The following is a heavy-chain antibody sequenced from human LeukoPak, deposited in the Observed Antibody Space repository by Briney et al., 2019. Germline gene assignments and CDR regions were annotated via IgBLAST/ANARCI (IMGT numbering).Heavy chain of an antibody. CDR1: GFTFSSYA. J-gene: IGHJ4*02. V-gene: IGHV3-23*01. CDR2: ISGSGGST. Sequence: PGGSLRLSCAASGFTFSSYAMSWVRQAPGKGLEWVSAISGSGGSTYYADSVKGRFTISRDNSKNTLYLQMNSLRAEDTAVYYCARDGSQHIVVVTAAPDYWGQGTLVTVSS. CDR3: ARDGSQHIVVVTAAPDY. D-gene: IGHD2-21*02.